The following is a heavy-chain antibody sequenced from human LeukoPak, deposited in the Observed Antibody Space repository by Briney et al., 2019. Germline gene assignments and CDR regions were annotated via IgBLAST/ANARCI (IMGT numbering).Heavy chain of an antibody. CDR3: ARDAYDSSGYSFDY. V-gene: IGHV4-39*07. CDR1: GGSISSSSYY. J-gene: IGHJ4*02. CDR2: IYYSGST. D-gene: IGHD3-22*01. Sequence: PSETLSLTCTVSGGSISSSSYYWGWIRQPPGKGLEWIGSIYYSGSTYYNPSLKSRVTISVDKSKNQFSLKLSSVTAADTAVYYCARDAYDSSGYSFDYWGQGTLVTVSS.